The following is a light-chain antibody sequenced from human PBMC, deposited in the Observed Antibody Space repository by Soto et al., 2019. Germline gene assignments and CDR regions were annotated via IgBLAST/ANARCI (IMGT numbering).Light chain of an antibody. CDR1: QSVVSN. V-gene: IGKV3-15*01. Sequence: EIVMTQSPATLSVSPGERATLSCRASQSVVSNLAWYQHKPGQAPRLLIYGSTTRATGIPARFSGRWSETEFTLTISSLQSEDFAFYYCLQYNNWPYTFGQGTKLEIK. J-gene: IGKJ2*01. CDR2: GST. CDR3: LQYNNWPYT.